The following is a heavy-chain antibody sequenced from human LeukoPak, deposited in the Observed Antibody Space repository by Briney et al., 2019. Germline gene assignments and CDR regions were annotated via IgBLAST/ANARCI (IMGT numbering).Heavy chain of an antibody. CDR2: ISGSGFIT. J-gene: IGHJ2*01. D-gene: IGHD3-22*01. Sequence: PGGSLRLSCAASGFTFSSYAMSWVRQAPGQGLEWLSAISGSGFITHYADSVKGRFTISRDNSKTTLFLQMNSLRAEDTALYYCAKDIEVAITGHYFDLWGRGTLVAVSS. CDR1: GFTFSSYA. V-gene: IGHV3-23*01. CDR3: AKDIEVAITGHYFDL.